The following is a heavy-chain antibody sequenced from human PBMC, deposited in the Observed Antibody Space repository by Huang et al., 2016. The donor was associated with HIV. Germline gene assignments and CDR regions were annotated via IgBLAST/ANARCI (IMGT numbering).Heavy chain of an antibody. V-gene: IGHV3-30*18. CDR3: AKESRWFSDLDH. Sequence: QVHLVESGGGVVQPGRSLRLSCAASGFSFSNFAMHWVRQGPGKGLEWVAVISYDGRNDFYSDSVKGRCTISRDNFKDTLTLQMNSLRIDDTAMYFCAKESRWFSDLDHWGQGTLVTVSS. CDR1: GFSFSNFA. J-gene: IGHJ4*02. CDR2: ISYDGRND. D-gene: IGHD2-15*01.